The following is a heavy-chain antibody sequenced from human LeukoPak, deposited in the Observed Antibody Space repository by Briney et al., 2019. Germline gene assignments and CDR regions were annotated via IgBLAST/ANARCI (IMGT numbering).Heavy chain of an antibody. CDR2: ISWDGGST. V-gene: IGHV3-43D*03. Sequence: TGGSLRLSCAAPGFTFSSYAMSWVRQAPGKGLEWVSLISWDGGSTYYADSVKGRFTISRDNSKNSLYLQMNSLRAEDTALYYCAKSYSSGWDYFDYWGQGTLVTVSS. J-gene: IGHJ4*02. CDR3: AKSYSSGWDYFDY. D-gene: IGHD6-19*01. CDR1: GFTFSSYA.